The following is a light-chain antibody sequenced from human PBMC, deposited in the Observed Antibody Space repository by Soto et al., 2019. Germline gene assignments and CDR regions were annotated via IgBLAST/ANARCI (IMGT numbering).Light chain of an antibody. J-gene: IGKJ2*03. CDR3: QQYNDWSSR. CDR1: QSVTNF. V-gene: IGKV1-5*01. CDR2: DAS. Sequence: DIQMTQSPSILTASVGDRVTITCRASQSVTNFLAWYQQKPGKAPKLLIYDASTLEDGVPSRFSGSGSGTQFTLTISSVQPDDYATYYCQQYNDWSSRFGQGTKLEIK.